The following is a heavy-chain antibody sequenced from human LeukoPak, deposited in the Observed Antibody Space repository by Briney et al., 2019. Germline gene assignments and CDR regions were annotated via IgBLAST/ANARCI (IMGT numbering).Heavy chain of an antibody. J-gene: IGHJ4*02. CDR1: GLTFDDYC. CDR2: IHWNGGST. Sequence: SGGSLRLSCAASGLTFDDYCMSWVRQAPGKGLEWVSGIHWNGGSTGYADSGKGRFTISRDHAKKSLYLQMNSLRAEDTALYYCARDVGWELFDYWGQGTLVTVSS. V-gene: IGHV3-20*04. D-gene: IGHD1-26*01. CDR3: ARDVGWELFDY.